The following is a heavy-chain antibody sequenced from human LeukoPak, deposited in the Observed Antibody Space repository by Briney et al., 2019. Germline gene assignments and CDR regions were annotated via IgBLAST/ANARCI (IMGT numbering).Heavy chain of an antibody. CDR1: GFTFSSYG. V-gene: IGHV3-30*18. CDR2: ISYDGSNK. CDR3: AKDVSSSWYYYYGVDV. Sequence: GRSLRLSCAASGFTFSSYGMHWVRQAPGKGLEWVALISYDGSNKYYADSVKGRFTISRDNSKNTLYLQMNSLRAEDTAVYYCAKDVSSSWYYYYGVDVWGKGTTVTVSS. J-gene: IGHJ6*04. D-gene: IGHD6-13*01.